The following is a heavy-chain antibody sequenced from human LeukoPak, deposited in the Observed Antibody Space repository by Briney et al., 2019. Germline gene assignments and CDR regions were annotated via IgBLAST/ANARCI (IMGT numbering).Heavy chain of an antibody. CDR1: GFTFSSYS. V-gene: IGHV3-21*01. CDR2: ISSSSSYI. J-gene: IGHJ3*02. Sequence: PGGSLRLSCAASGFTFSSYSMNWVRQAPGKGLEWVSSISSSSSYIYYADSVKGRFTISRDDAKNSLYLQMNSLRAEDTAVYYCASDHDSSGPDAFDIWGQGTMVTVSP. CDR3: ASDHDSSGPDAFDI. D-gene: IGHD3-22*01.